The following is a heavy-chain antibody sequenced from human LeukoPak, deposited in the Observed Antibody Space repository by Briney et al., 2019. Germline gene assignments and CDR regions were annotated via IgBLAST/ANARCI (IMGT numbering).Heavy chain of an antibody. CDR3: ARTISVVTDNWFDP. Sequence: GESLKISCNVSGYSFTSYWIGWVRQMPGKGLEWMGVIYPGDSETRYSPSFQGQVTISADKSISTAYLQWSSLEASDTAMYYCARTISVVTDNWFDPWGQGTLVTVSS. D-gene: IGHD4-23*01. CDR1: GYSFTSYW. J-gene: IGHJ5*02. CDR2: IYPGDSET. V-gene: IGHV5-51*01.